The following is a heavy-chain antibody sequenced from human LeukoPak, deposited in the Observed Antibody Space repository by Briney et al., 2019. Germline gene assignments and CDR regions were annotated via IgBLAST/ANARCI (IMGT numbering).Heavy chain of an antibody. CDR1: GFTVSSTY. V-gene: IGHV3-53*01. J-gene: IGHJ4*02. D-gene: IGHD5-18*01. CDR3: IYGYTLDF. Sequence: GGSLRLSCAASGFTVSSTYMHWVRQAPGKGLEWVSVIYSGGSTNYADSVKGRFTISRDNSKNTLYLQMNSLRAEDTAVYYCIYGYTLDFWGQGTLVTVSS. CDR2: IYSGGST.